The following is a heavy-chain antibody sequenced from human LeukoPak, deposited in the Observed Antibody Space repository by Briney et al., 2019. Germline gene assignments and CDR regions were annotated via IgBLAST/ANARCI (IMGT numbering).Heavy chain of an antibody. CDR3: ARDSYDSSGSYFFLKLLDY. CDR1: GYTFTSYG. CDR2: ITAFNGNT. J-gene: IGHJ4*02. D-gene: IGHD3-22*01. V-gene: IGHV1-18*01. Sequence: ASVTVSCKVSGYTFTSYGINWVRQAPGQGLEWMGWITAFNGNTDYAQKFQGRVTMTTDTSTNTAYMELRSLRSDGTAVYYCARDSYDSSGSYFFLKLLDYWGQGTLVTVSS.